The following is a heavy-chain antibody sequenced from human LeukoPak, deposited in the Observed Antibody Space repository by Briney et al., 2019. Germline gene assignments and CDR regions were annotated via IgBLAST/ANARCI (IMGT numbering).Heavy chain of an antibody. Sequence: GGSLRLSCAASGFTFSSYSMNWVRQAPGKGLEWVSYISSSGSTIYYADSVKGRFTISRDNTKKSLDLQMNSLRAEDTAVYYCARRYSRITIFGVVIIYYFDYWGQGTLVTVSS. J-gene: IGHJ4*02. CDR3: ARRYSRITIFGVVIIYYFDY. CDR2: ISSSGSTI. V-gene: IGHV3-48*04. CDR1: GFTFSSYS. D-gene: IGHD3-3*01.